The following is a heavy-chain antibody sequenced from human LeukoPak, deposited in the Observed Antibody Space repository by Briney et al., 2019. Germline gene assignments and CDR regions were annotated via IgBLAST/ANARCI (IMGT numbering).Heavy chain of an antibody. CDR3: ASPYDYGDHYLDALDI. D-gene: IGHD4-17*01. Sequence: SVKVSCKASGGTFSSYEISWVRQAPGQGPEWMGRIIPIFVTANYAQRFQGRVTISADNSLSTAYMELSRLKSDDTAVYYCASPYDYGDHYLDALDIWGQGTMVTVSS. CDR2: IIPIFVTA. J-gene: IGHJ3*02. CDR1: GGTFSSYE. V-gene: IGHV1-69*06.